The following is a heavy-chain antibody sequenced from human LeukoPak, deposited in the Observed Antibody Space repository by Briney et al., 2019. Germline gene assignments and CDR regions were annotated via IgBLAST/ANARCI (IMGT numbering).Heavy chain of an antibody. CDR1: DVSIKNYY. Sequence: SETLSLTCTVSDVSIKNYYWSWIRQPPGKGLEWIANIYYAGSSNYNPSLKSRVTISVDTSKNQFSLKLSSVTAADTAVYYCARGWLLNGVDYWGQGTLVTVSS. CDR3: ARGWLLNGVDY. D-gene: IGHD3-22*01. J-gene: IGHJ4*02. V-gene: IGHV4-59*01. CDR2: IYYAGSS.